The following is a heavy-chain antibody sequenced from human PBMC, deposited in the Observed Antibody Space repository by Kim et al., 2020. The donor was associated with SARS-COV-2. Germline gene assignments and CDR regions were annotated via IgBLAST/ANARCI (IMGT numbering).Heavy chain of an antibody. V-gene: IGHV4-4*07. Sequence: SETLSLTCTVSGGSISSYYWSWIRQPAGKGLEWIGRIYTSGSTNYNPSLKSRVTMSVDTSKNQFSLKLSSVTAADTAVYYCARDGVGYCSSTSCYTLGDHYYYYMDVWGKGTTVTVSS. CDR1: GGSISSYY. D-gene: IGHD2-2*02. CDR2: IYTSGST. CDR3: ARDGVGYCSSTSCYTLGDHYYYYMDV. J-gene: IGHJ6*03.